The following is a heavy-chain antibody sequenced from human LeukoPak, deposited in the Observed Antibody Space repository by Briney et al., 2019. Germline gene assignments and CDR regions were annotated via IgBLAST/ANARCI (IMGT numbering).Heavy chain of an antibody. D-gene: IGHD1-26*01. CDR2: INSGGST. Sequence: GGSLRLSCAASEFSVGSNYMTWVRQAPGKGLEWVSLINSGGSTYYADSVKGRFTISRDIAKKSEYLQMNSLRAEDTAVYYCARAYSERYGLGYYYMDVWGKGTTVTISS. J-gene: IGHJ6*03. V-gene: IGHV3-66*01. CDR3: ARAYSERYGLGYYYMDV. CDR1: EFSVGSNY.